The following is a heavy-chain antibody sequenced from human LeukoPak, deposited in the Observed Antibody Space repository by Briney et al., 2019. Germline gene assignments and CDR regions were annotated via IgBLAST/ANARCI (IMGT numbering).Heavy chain of an antibody. CDR3: ARDRAGYYYDSSGYYPNY. V-gene: IGHV3-48*03. Sequence: PGGSLRLSCAASGFTFSSYEMNWVRQAPGKGLEWVSYISSSGSTIYYADSVKGRFTISRDNSKNTLYLQMNSLRAEDTAVYYCARDRAGYYYDSSGYYPNYWGQGTLVTVSS. D-gene: IGHD3-22*01. CDR2: ISSSGSTI. CDR1: GFTFSSYE. J-gene: IGHJ4*02.